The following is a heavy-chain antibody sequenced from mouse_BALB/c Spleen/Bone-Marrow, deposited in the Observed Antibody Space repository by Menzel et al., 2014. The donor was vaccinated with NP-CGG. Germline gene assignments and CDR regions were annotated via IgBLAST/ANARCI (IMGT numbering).Heavy chain of an antibody. CDR2: IFPYNGGA. Sequence: EVKLMESGPELVKPGASVKISCKASGYTFTDYNMHWVKLSHGKSLEWIGYIFPYNGGAGYDQKFRSRATLTVDTSSTTAYMELRSLTSEDSAVYDCSRAANYDPHFDYWGQGTTLTVSS. CDR3: SRAANYDPHFDY. CDR1: GYTFTDYN. J-gene: IGHJ2*01. D-gene: IGHD2-4*01. V-gene: IGHV1S29*02.